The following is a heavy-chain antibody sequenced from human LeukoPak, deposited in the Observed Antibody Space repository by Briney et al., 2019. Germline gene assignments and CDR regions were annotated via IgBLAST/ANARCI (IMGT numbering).Heavy chain of an antibody. V-gene: IGHV6-1*01. J-gene: IGHJ5*02. D-gene: IGHD2-2*03. CDR1: GDSVSSNSAA. Sequence: SQTLSLTCAISGDSVSSNSAAWNWIRQSPSRGLEWLGRTYYRSKWYNDYAVSVKSRIIINPDTSKNQFSLKLSSVTAADTAVYYCARDRGYCTSTSCYNWFDPWGQGTLVTVSS. CDR3: ARDRGYCTSTSCYNWFDP. CDR2: TYYRSKWYN.